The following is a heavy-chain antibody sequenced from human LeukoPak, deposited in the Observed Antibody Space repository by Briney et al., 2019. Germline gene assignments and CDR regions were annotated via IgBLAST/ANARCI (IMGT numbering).Heavy chain of an antibody. J-gene: IGHJ4*02. V-gene: IGHV3-23*01. D-gene: IGHD2-8*01. CDR2: TNSGGTST. CDR1: GFPFTAFS. Sequence: GGPLRLPVATSGFPFTAFSMTWFGQAQGKGLNWISTTNSGGTSTYYAESVKGRFTISRDNSKNTLYLQMSSLRVEDTAVYYCAKQSYARSLGEGGPGTLVSVSS. CDR3: AKQSYARSLGE.